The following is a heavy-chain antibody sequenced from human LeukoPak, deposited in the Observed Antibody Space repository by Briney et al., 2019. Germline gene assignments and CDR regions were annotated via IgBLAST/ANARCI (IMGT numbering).Heavy chain of an antibody. J-gene: IGHJ4*02. CDR1: GGSFSGYY. Sequence: PSETLSLTCAVYGGSFSGYYWSWVRQPPGKGLEWIGEINHSGSTNYNPSLKSRVTISVDTSKNQFSLKLSSVTAADTAVYYCARGLYYFDYWGQGTPVTVSS. CDR3: ARGLYYFDY. V-gene: IGHV4-34*01. CDR2: INHSGST.